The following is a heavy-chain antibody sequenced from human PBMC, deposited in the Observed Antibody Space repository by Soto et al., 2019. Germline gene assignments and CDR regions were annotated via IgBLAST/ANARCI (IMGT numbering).Heavy chain of an antibody. J-gene: IGHJ6*02. CDR3: AREKTSYGMDV. Sequence: QVQLVQSGAEVKKPGASVKVSCKASGYTFTSYDINWVRQATGQGLEWMGWMNPNSGNTGYAQKFQGRVTXPXXTSISTAYMELSSLRSEDTAVYYCAREKTSYGMDVWGQGTTVTVSS. CDR2: MNPNSGNT. V-gene: IGHV1-8*01. CDR1: GYTFTSYD.